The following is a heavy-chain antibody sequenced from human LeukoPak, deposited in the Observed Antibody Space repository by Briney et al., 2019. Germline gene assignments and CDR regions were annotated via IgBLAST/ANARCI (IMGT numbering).Heavy chain of an antibody. Sequence: GGSLRLSRAASGFTFSSYAMSWVRQAPGKGLEWVSAISGSGGSTYYADSVKGRFTISRDNAKNSLYLQMNSPRAEDTAVYYCARDQYCSSTSCYVNYWGQGTLVTVSS. V-gene: IGHV3-23*01. CDR1: GFTFSSYA. CDR3: ARDQYCSSTSCYVNY. D-gene: IGHD2-2*01. J-gene: IGHJ4*02. CDR2: ISGSGGST.